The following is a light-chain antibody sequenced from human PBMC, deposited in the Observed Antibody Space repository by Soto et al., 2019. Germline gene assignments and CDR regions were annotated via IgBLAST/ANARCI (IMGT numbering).Light chain of an antibody. Sequence: YELTEPPSVSVTPGQTATITCGGDKIGSKIVHWYKQRPGQAPVAVVFDATDRPSGIPDRISASRTGDTATLTISRVDAGDEADYYCQVWASTAEFFVFGSGTKVTVL. CDR1: KIGSKI. V-gene: IGLV3-21*02. CDR2: DAT. J-gene: IGLJ1*01. CDR3: QVWASTAEFFV.